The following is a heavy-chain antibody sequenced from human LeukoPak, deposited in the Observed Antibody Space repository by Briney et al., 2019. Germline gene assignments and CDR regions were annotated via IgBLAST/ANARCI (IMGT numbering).Heavy chain of an antibody. J-gene: IGHJ4*02. V-gene: IGHV3-33*01. Sequence: PGGSLRLSCAASGFTFSSYGMHWVRQAPGKGLEWVAVIWYDGSHKYYADSVKGRFTISRDNAKNSLYLQMNSLRAEDTALYYCARDYDYGDYPGYWGQGTLVTVSS. CDR3: ARDYDYGDYPGY. CDR1: GFTFSSYG. CDR2: IWYDGSHK. D-gene: IGHD4-17*01.